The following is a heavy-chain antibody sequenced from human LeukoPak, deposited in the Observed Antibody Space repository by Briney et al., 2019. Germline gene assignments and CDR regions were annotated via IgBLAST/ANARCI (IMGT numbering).Heavy chain of an antibody. CDR1: GFTFSNYA. V-gene: IGHV3-23*01. J-gene: IGHJ3*02. CDR3: ARDLRLGTYYYDSSAPDAFDI. D-gene: IGHD3-22*01. CDR2: LGGSGINT. Sequence: GGSLRLSCAASGFTFSNYAMSWVRQAPGKGLEWVSALGGSGINTYYADSVKGRFTISRDNAKNSLYLQMNSLRAEDTAVYYCARDLRLGTYYYDSSAPDAFDIWGQGTMVTVSS.